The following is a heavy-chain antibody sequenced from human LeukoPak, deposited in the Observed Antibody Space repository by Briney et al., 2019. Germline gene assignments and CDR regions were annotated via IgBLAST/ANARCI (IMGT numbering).Heavy chain of an antibody. CDR1: GFTFSTYA. CDR2: ISYDGSNK. D-gene: IGHD6-13*01. Sequence: GGSLRLSCAASGFTFSTYAMHWVRQAPGKGLEWVALISYDGSNKYYADSVKGRFTISRDNSKNTLYLQMSSLRAEDTAVYYCARDPSNSSSPPGYFQHWGQGTLVTVSS. J-gene: IGHJ1*01. CDR3: ARDPSNSSSPPGYFQH. V-gene: IGHV3-30-3*01.